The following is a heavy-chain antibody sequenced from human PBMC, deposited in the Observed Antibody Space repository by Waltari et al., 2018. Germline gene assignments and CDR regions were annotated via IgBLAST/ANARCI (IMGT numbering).Heavy chain of an antibody. D-gene: IGHD3-9*01. J-gene: IGHJ1*01. Sequence: EVQLVESGGGLIQPGGSLRLSCAASGFTVSSNYMSWVRQAPGKGLEWVSVIYSGGRTYYADSVKGRFTISRDNSKNTLYLQMNSLRAEDTAVYYCARGGQYDILTGSKYFQHWGQGTLVTVSS. V-gene: IGHV3-53*01. CDR1: GFTVSSNY. CDR3: ARGGQYDILTGSKYFQH. CDR2: IYSGGRT.